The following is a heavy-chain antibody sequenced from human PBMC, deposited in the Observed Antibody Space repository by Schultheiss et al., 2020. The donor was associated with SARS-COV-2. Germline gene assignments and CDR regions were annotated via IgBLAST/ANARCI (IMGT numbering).Heavy chain of an antibody. D-gene: IGHD7-27*01. V-gene: IGHV4-61*08. CDR1: GDSISSEGYY. CDR2: MYSSGNI. CDR3: ARGGRWGYYGMDV. Sequence: SETLSLTCTVSGDSISSEGYYWNWIRQHPGKGLEWIAFMYSSGNIKYSPSLNSRVTISIDTSKNQFSLKLSSVTAADTAVYYCARGGRWGYYGMDVWGQGTTVTVSS. J-gene: IGHJ6*02.